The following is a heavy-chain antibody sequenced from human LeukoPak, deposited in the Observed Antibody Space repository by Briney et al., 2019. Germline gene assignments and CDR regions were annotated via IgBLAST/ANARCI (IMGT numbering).Heavy chain of an antibody. D-gene: IGHD3-22*01. CDR1: GGSISSGSYY. CDR3: ASGPLYYYDSSGYFFDY. CDR2: IYTSGST. J-gene: IGHJ4*02. V-gene: IGHV4-61*02. Sequence: SQTLSLTCTVSGGSISSGSYYWSWIRQPAGKGLEWIGRIYTSGSTNYNPSLKSRVTISVDTSENQFSLKLSSVTAADTAVYYCASGPLYYYDSSGYFFDYWGQGTLVTVSS.